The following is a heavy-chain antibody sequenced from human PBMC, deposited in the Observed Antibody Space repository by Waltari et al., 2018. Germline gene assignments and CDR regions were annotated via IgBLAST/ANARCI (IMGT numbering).Heavy chain of an antibody. CDR2: IHHSGSI. CDR1: CESFLGYY. V-gene: IGHV4-34*01. Sequence: QMQLQQWGAGLLKPSETLSLTCAVSCESFLGYYWNWIRQPPGRGLEWIGEIHHSGSINYNPSLESRVTISQDMSKNQFSLKLTSVTAADTAVYYCVRGKMYSRPYFDYWGQGTLVTVSS. D-gene: IGHD6-13*01. J-gene: IGHJ4*02. CDR3: VRGKMYSRPYFDY.